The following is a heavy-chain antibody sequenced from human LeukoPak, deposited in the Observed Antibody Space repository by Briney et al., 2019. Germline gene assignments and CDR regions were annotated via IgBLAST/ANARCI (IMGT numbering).Heavy chain of an antibody. J-gene: IGHJ4*02. CDR1: GFTFSSYG. V-gene: IGHV3-30*18. D-gene: IGHD6-19*01. CDR2: ISYDGSNK. Sequence: PGRSLRLSCAASGFTFSSYGMHWVRQAPGKGLEWVAVISYDGSNKYYADSVKGRFTISRDNAKNSLYLQMNSLRAEDTALYYCAKERAVAGPLDYWGQGTLVTVSS. CDR3: AKERAVAGPLDY.